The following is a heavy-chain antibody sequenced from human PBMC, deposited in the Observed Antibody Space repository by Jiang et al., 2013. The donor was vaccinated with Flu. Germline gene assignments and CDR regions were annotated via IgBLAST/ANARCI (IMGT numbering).Heavy chain of an antibody. CDR2: IYYSGST. Sequence: GSGLVKPSQTLSLTCTVSGGSISSGDYYWGWIRQPPGKGLEWIGRIYYSGSTDYNPSLKSRVTISVDTSKNQFSLKLSSVTAADTAVYYCARQAAFSSGWGNWFDPWGHGTLVTVSS. V-gene: IGHV4-39*01. J-gene: IGHJ5*02. CDR1: GGSISSGDYY. D-gene: IGHD6-19*01. CDR3: ARQAAFSSGWGNWFDP.